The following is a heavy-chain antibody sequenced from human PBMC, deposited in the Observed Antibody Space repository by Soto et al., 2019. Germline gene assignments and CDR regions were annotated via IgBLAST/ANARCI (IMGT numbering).Heavy chain of an antibody. CDR1: GFSFTTTRMG. V-gene: IGHV2-5*02. CDR3: AHRDSTGTTTYFDS. J-gene: IGHJ4*02. D-gene: IGHD1-1*01. Sequence: QITLKEAGPTLVKPTETLTLTCTFSGFSFTTTRMGVGWTRQPPGKALEWLAIIYWDGESRYNPLPRRRLTLTKDTSKNQVVLTMTNMDPKDTATSYCAHRDSTGTTTYFDSWGQGIPVTVAS. CDR2: IYWDGES.